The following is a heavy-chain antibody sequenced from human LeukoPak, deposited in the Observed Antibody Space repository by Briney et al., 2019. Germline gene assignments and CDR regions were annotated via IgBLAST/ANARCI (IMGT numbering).Heavy chain of an antibody. CDR1: GFTFGGYS. Sequence: GGSLRPSYAASGFTFGGYSMTWVRQAPGKGLEWVANINLDGSDRFYVGFVKGRFTISRDNADNSLYLQMNSLRAEDTAVYYCGRVIAGAIDYWGQGTLVTVSS. D-gene: IGHD6-13*01. CDR2: INLDGSDR. CDR3: GRVIAGAIDY. V-gene: IGHV3-7*01. J-gene: IGHJ4*02.